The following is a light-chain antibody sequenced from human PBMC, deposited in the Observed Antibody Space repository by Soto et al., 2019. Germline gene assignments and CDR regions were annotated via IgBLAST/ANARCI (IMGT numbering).Light chain of an antibody. V-gene: IGKV3D-11*03. CDR3: QQYGHSLWT. CDR2: QTS. CDR1: QYINTR. J-gene: IGKJ1*01. Sequence: EIVLTQSPATLSSFPGDRVTLSCRASQYINTRLAWYQHRPGQAPRLLIYQTSNRATGIPARFSGSGSGTDFTLTISRLEPEDYAVYYCQQYGHSLWTFGQGTKVDIK.